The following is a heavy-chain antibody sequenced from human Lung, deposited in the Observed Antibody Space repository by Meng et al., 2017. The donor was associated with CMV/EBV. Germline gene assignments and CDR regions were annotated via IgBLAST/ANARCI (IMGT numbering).Heavy chain of an antibody. Sequence: QLLLLQLWPELNMPVASLKLACNASCYTFITYTINWVRPAHDRCLDWMGWISTNTGTPTYTQGFTGRCVFSLDTSVSTAYLQISSLTAEDTALYYSARGGNFDPWGQGTLVTVSS. J-gene: IGHJ5*02. CDR1: CYTFITYT. D-gene: IGHD2/OR15-2a*01. CDR3: ARGGNFDP. CDR2: ISTNTGTP. V-gene: IGHV7-4-1*02.